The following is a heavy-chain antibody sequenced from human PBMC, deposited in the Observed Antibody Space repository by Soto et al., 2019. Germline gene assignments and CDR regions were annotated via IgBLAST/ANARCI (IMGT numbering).Heavy chain of an antibody. CDR3: ARGTNLRGGWYDY. V-gene: IGHV4-31*03. CDR2: IYYSGST. Sequence: PSETLSLTCTVSGGSISSGGYYWSWIRQHPRKGLEWIGYIYYSGSTYYNPSLKSRVTISVDTSKNQFSLKLSSVTAADTAVYYCARGTNLRGGWYDYWGQGTLVTVSS. D-gene: IGHD6-19*01. J-gene: IGHJ4*02. CDR1: GGSISSGGYY.